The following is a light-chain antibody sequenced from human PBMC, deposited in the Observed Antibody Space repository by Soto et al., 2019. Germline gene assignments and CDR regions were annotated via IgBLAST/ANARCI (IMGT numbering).Light chain of an antibody. Sequence: EIVLTQSPGTLSLSPGERATLSCRASQSVSSSYLAWYQQKPGQAPRLLIYGASSRATGIPDRFSGSGSGTDFTLTISRLDPEDFAVYYCQQYGSSRGWFTFGQGTKLEIK. CDR1: QSVSSSY. J-gene: IGKJ2*01. CDR2: GAS. V-gene: IGKV3-20*01. CDR3: QQYGSSRGWFT.